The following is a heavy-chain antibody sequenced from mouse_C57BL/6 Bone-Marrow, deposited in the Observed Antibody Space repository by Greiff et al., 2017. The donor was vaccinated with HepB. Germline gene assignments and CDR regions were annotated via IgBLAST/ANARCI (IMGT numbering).Heavy chain of an antibody. CDR1: GYTFTSYD. CDR3: ARDTFYGSSYFGYFDV. V-gene: IGHV1-85*01. CDR2: IYPRDGST. J-gene: IGHJ1*03. Sequence: QVQLQQSGPELVKPGASVKLSCKASGYTFTSYDINWVKQRPGQGLEWIGWIYPRDGSTKYNEKFKGKATLTVDTSSSTAYMELHSLTSEDSAVYFCARDTFYGSSYFGYFDVWGTGTTVTVSS. D-gene: IGHD1-1*01.